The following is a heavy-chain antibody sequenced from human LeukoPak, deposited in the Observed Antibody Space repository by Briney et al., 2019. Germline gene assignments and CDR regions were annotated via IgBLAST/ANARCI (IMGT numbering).Heavy chain of an antibody. CDR1: GFTFSSYA. J-gene: IGHJ4*02. CDR3: ARDVAGSDYYFDY. CDR2: ISSSSSYI. D-gene: IGHD6-19*01. V-gene: IGHV3-21*01. Sequence: GGSLRLSCAASGFTFSSYAMHWVRQAPGKGLEWVSSISSSSSYIYYADSVKGRFTISRDNAKNSLYLQMNSLRAEDMAVYYCARDVAGSDYYFDYWGQGTLVTVSS.